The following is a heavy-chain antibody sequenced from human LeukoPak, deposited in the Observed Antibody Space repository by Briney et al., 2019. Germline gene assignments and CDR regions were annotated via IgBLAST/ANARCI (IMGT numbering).Heavy chain of an antibody. D-gene: IGHD3-22*01. Sequence: GGSLRLSCAASGFTFSSYAMSWVRQAPGKGLEWVSATSGSGGSTYYADSVKGRFTISRDNSKNTLYLQMNSLRAEDTAVYYCAKYYYDSSVSEIDYWGQGTLVTVSS. V-gene: IGHV3-23*01. CDR1: GFTFSSYA. J-gene: IGHJ4*02. CDR3: AKYYYDSSVSEIDY. CDR2: TSGSGGST.